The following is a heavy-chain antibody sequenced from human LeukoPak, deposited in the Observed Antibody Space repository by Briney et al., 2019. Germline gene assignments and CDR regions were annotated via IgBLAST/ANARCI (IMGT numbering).Heavy chain of an antibody. CDR3: SRHGARTAMVADAFDI. J-gene: IGHJ3*02. D-gene: IGHD5-18*01. Sequence: SETLSLTCTFSGGSISRRSYYWGWIRQPPGKGVEWIGSIYYSGSTYYNPSLNSRVTISDNTTNKHFSLKKSSVTAADTAVYYCSRHGARTAMVADAFDIWGQGTMVTVSS. CDR2: IYYSGST. CDR1: GGSISRRSYY. V-gene: IGHV4-39*01.